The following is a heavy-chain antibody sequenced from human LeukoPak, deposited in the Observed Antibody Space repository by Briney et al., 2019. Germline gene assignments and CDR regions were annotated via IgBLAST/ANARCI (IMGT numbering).Heavy chain of an antibody. CDR2: ISWNSVSI. CDR3: AKDIAAYYGMDV. CDR1: GFTFDDYA. J-gene: IGHJ6*02. V-gene: IGHV3-9*01. D-gene: IGHD6-25*01. Sequence: GGSLRLSCAASGFTFDDYAMHWVRQAPGKGLDWVSGISWNSVSIGYADSVKGRFTISRDNAKNSLYLQMNSLRAEDTALYYCAKDIAAYYGMDVWGQGTTVTVSS.